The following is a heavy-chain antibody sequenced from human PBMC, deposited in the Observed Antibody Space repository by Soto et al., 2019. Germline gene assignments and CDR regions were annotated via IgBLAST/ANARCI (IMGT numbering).Heavy chain of an antibody. V-gene: IGHV4-61*01. J-gene: IGHJ6*02. Sequence: SETLSLTCTVSGGSVSSGSSYWSWIRQPPGKGLEWIGYIYYSGSTNYNPSLKSRVTISVDTSKNQFSLKLSSVTAADTAVYYCARRGVPAATRYGYYYYGMDVWGQGTTVTVSS. CDR2: IYYSGST. CDR3: ARRGVPAATRYGYYYYGMDV. CDR1: GGSVSSGSSY. D-gene: IGHD2-2*01.